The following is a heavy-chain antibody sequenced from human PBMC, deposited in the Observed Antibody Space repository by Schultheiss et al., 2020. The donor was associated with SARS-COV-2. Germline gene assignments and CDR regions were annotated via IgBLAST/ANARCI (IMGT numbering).Heavy chain of an antibody. J-gene: IGHJ6*02. CDR2: IDSSGSTI. V-gene: IGHV3-48*03. CDR1: GFTFSTYE. CDR3: ARGVGVAYYYYDLDV. Sequence: GGSLRLSCAASGFTFSTYEMNWVRQAPGKGLEWVSYIDSSGSTIHYADSLKGRFTISRDNAKNSLYLQMNSLRAEDTAVYYCARGVGVAYYYYDLDVWGQGTAVTVSS. D-gene: IGHD1-26*01.